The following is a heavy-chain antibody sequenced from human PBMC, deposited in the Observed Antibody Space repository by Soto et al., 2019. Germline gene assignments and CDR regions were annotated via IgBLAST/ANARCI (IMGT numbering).Heavy chain of an antibody. CDR2: IYYTGKT. Sequence: QVQLQESGPGLVKPSQTLSLTCSVSGDYIHVGGYYWTWIRQRPGKALEWMGYIYYTGKTYYNPSLESRLTMSVARSKNQVSLRLTSVTAADTAVYFCGRDLTSNANCIDPWGQGTLVTVSS. CDR3: GRDLTSNANCIDP. D-gene: IGHD2-2*01. V-gene: IGHV4-30-4*01. CDR1: GDYIHVGGYY. J-gene: IGHJ5*02.